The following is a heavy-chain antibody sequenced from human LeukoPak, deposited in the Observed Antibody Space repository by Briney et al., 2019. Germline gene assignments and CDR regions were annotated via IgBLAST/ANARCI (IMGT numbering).Heavy chain of an antibody. J-gene: IGHJ5*02. CDR3: ATTGQQLVDGDWFDP. D-gene: IGHD6-13*01. CDR2: ISAYNGNT. V-gene: IGHV1-18*01. Sequence: ASVKVSCKASGYTFTSYGISWVRQAPGQGLEGMGWISAYNGNTNYAQKLQGRVTMTTDTSTSTAYMELRSLRSDDTAVYYCATTGQQLVDGDWFDPWGQGTLVTVSS. CDR1: GYTFTSYG.